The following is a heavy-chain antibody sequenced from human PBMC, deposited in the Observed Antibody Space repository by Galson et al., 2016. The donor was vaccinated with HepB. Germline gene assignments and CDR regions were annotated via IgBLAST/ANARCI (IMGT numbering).Heavy chain of an antibody. J-gene: IGHJ4*02. V-gene: IGHV4-31*03. D-gene: IGHD3-22*01. CDR2: IYYTGNT. CDR1: GGSFSSGAYY. Sequence: TLSLTCIVSGGSFSSGAYYWSWIRQHPGKGLEWIGYIYYTGNTYYNPSLKSRLTISLDTSKNQFSLMLGSVTAADTAVYYCARGTYDSADGFYFDYWGQGTLVTVSS. CDR3: ARGTYDSADGFYFDY.